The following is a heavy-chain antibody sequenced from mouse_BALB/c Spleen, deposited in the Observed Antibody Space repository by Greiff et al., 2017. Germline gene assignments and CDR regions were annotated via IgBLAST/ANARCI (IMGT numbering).Heavy chain of an antibody. Sequence: VKLQASGPEVVRPGVSVKISCKGSGYTFTDYAMHWVKQSHAKSLEWIGVISTYNGNTNYNQKFKGKATMTVDKSSSTAYMELARLTSEDSAIYYCARGGGNYPFYYAMDYWGQGTSVTVSS. CDR1: GYTFTDYA. J-gene: IGHJ4*01. CDR2: ISTYNGNT. D-gene: IGHD2-1*01. V-gene: IGHV1-67*01. CDR3: ARGGGNYPFYYAMDY.